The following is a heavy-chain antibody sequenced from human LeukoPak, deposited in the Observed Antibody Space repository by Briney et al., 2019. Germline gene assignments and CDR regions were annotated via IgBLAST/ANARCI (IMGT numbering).Heavy chain of an antibody. Sequence: PSETLSLTCAVYGGSFSGYYWSWIRQPPGKGLEWIGEINHSGSTNYNPSLKSRVTISVDTSKNQFSLKLSSVTAADTAVYYCARVKKNYAYYFDYWGKGTLVTVSS. CDR3: ARVKKNYAYYFDY. CDR1: GGSFSGYY. D-gene: IGHD1-7*01. V-gene: IGHV4-34*01. CDR2: INHSGST. J-gene: IGHJ4*02.